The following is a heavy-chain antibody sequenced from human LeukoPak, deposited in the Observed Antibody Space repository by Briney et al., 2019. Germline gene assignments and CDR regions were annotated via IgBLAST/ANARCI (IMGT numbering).Heavy chain of an antibody. V-gene: IGHV1-18*01. CDR2: ISAYNGNT. D-gene: IGHD4-17*01. CDR1: GHTFTIYG. Sequence: ASVTVSFKASGHTFTIYGISWVRQAPGQGLEWMGWISAYNGNTNYAQKLQGRVTMTTDTSTSTAYMELRSLRSDDTAVYYCARDRDPTTVTTYYYYYYGMDVWGQGTTVTVSS. CDR3: ARDRDPTTVTTYYYYYYGMDV. J-gene: IGHJ6*02.